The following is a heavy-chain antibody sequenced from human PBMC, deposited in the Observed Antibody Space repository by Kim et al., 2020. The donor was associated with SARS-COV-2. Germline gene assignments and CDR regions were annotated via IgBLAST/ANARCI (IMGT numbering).Heavy chain of an antibody. CDR1: GYTLSDFA. V-gene: IGHV1-3*04. Sequence: ASVKVSCKASGYTLSDFAIHWVRQAPGQGLEWMAWINTGNGDTKSSQKFQGRVTITRDTVTSTVYMELRSLTSEDTAVYYCARGSMATYDYWGQGTLVPV. D-gene: IGHD2-8*01. CDR3: ARGSMATYDY. CDR2: INTGNGDT. J-gene: IGHJ4*02.